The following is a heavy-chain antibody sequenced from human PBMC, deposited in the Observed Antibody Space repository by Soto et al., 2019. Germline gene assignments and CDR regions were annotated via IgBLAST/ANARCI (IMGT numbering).Heavy chain of an antibody. J-gene: IGHJ4*02. CDR2: ISSGSSDT. CDR1: GFTFSRAS. Sequence: GGSLRLSCEASGFTFSRASVNWVRQVPGKGLEWVASISSGSSDTWYADSVKGRFIISRDNAQNSLFLQMNTLRPEDTAMYYCARVAYWGPGTQVTVSS. V-gene: IGHV3-21*01. CDR3: ARVAY.